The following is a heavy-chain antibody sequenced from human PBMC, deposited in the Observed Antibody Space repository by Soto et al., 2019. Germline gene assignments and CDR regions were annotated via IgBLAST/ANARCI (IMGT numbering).Heavy chain of an antibody. CDR1: GFTFSSYS. J-gene: IGHJ4*02. D-gene: IGHD6-19*01. Sequence: GGSLRLSXAASGFTFSSYSMNWVRQAPGKGLEWVSSISSSSSYIYYADSVKGRFTISRDNAKNSLYLQMNSLRAEDTAVYYCARVSQWSAYFDYWGQGTLVTVSS. CDR3: ARVSQWSAYFDY. V-gene: IGHV3-21*01. CDR2: ISSSSSYI.